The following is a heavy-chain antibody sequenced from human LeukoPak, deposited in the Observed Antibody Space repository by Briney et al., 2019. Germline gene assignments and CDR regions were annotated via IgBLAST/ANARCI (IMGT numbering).Heavy chain of an antibody. V-gene: IGHV3-23*01. CDR2: ILGSGDST. CDR1: GFTFSNYA. J-gene: IGHJ4*02. CDR3: ARATGNSGYYALDY. D-gene: IGHD3-22*01. Sequence: GGSLRPSCAASGFTFSNYAMSWVRQAPGKGLEWVSGILGSGDSTYYADSVKGRFTISRDNSKNILYLQMNGLRAEDTAVYYCARATGNSGYYALDYWGQGTLVTVSS.